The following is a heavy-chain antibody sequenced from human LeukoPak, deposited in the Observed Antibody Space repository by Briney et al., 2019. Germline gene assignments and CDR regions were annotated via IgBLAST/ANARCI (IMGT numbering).Heavy chain of an antibody. Sequence: GGSLRLSCTASGFTFSSYDMNWVRQAPGKGLEWVSFISSSGTTIDYADFVKGRFTIFRDNTKNSLYLQMNSLRVEDTAIYHCARSFDIWGQGTMVTVSP. V-gene: IGHV3-48*03. CDR3: ARSFDI. J-gene: IGHJ3*02. CDR2: ISSSGTTI. CDR1: GFTFSSYD.